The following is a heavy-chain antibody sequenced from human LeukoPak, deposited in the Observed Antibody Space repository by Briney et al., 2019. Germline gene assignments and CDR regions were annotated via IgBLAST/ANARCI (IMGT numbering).Heavy chain of an antibody. Sequence: SETLSLTCAVYGGSSSGYYWSWIRQPPGKGLEWIGEINHSGSTNYNPSLKSRVTISVDTSKNQFSLKLSSVTAADTAVYYCARQLKVAIRYYYYMDVWGKGTTVTVSS. CDR1: GGSSSGYY. CDR2: INHSGST. D-gene: IGHD2-21*01. V-gene: IGHV4-34*01. J-gene: IGHJ6*03. CDR3: ARQLKVAIRYYYYMDV.